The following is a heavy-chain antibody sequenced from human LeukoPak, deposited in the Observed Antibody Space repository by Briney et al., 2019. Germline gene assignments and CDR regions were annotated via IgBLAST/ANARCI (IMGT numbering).Heavy chain of an antibody. D-gene: IGHD3-22*01. Sequence: SETLSLTCTVSGGSISNVNYDWSWIRQHPGKGLEWIGYSYYSGSTYYNPSLKSRVSISVDTSKNQFSLKLSSLTAADTAMYYCARASGSGDYYVFDYWGQGTLVTVSS. CDR2: SYYSGST. V-gene: IGHV4-31*03. CDR3: ARASGSGDYYVFDY. J-gene: IGHJ4*02. CDR1: GGSISNVNYD.